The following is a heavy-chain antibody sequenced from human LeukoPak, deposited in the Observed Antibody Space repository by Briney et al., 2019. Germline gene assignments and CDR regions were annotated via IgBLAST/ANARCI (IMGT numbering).Heavy chain of an antibody. CDR2: ISAYNGNT. CDR1: GYTFTSYG. J-gene: IGHJ5*02. Sequence: VASVKVSCKASGYTFTSYGISWVRQAPGQGLEWMGWISAYNGNTNYAQKLQGRVTMTTDTSTSTAYMELRSLRSDDTAVYYCARACTTPRSLLWFGELLSLGVNWFDPWGQGTLVTVSS. V-gene: IGHV1-18*01. CDR3: ARACTTPRSLLWFGELLSLGVNWFDP. D-gene: IGHD3-10*01.